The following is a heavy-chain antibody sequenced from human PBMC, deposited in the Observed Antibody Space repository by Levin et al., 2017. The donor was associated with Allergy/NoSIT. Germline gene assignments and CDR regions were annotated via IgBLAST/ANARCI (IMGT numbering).Heavy chain of an antibody. J-gene: IGHJ4*02. CDR3: TKGHYSGVYQ. CDR2: IYSYGST. Sequence: QAGGSLRLSCAASGFSVSNHYMTWVRQGPGKGLECVSVIYSYGSTYYADSVRGRFTISRDSFRNTLSLQMNSLRDDDTAVYYCTKGHYSGVYQWGQGTLVTVSS. D-gene: IGHD2-2*01. V-gene: IGHV3-53*01. CDR1: GFSVSNHY.